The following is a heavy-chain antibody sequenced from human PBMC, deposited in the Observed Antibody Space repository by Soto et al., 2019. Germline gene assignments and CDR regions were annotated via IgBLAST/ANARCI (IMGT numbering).Heavy chain of an antibody. Sequence: QVQLVQSGAEVKKPGASVKVSCKASGYTFTSYGIRWVRQAPGQGLEWMGWISAYNGNTNYAQKLQGRVNMTTDTSTSTAYMELRSLRSDDTAVYYCARDRVCGGDCSYDAFDIWGQGTMVTVSS. CDR2: ISAYNGNT. D-gene: IGHD2-21*01. J-gene: IGHJ3*02. CDR1: GYTFTSYG. V-gene: IGHV1-18*01. CDR3: ARDRVCGGDCSYDAFDI.